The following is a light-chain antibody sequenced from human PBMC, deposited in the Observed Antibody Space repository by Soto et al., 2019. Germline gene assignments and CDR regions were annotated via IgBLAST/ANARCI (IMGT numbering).Light chain of an antibody. J-gene: IGKJ1*01. V-gene: IGKV1-5*01. CDR3: QHYNYWPPKT. CDR1: QSISNW. Sequence: DIQMTQSPSTLPASVGDRVTITCRASQSISNWLAWYQQKPGTAPKVLIYHASNLQSGVPSKFSGSGSGTDSTLTISSLQSEDFAVYYCQHYNYWPPKTFGQGTKVDIK. CDR2: HAS.